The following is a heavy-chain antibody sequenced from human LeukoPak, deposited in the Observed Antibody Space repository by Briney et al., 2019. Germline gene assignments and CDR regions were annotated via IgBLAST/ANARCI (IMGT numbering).Heavy chain of an antibody. D-gene: IGHD3-22*01. J-gene: IGHJ4*02. CDR1: GGSFSGYY. Sequence: SETPSLTCAVYGGSFSGYYWSWIRQPPGKGLEWIGSIYYSGSTYYNPSLKSRVTISVDTSKNQFSLKLSSVTAADTAVYYCARADDSSGYAAVYFDYWGQGTLVTVSS. CDR2: IYYSGST. CDR3: ARADDSSGYAAVYFDY. V-gene: IGHV4-34*01.